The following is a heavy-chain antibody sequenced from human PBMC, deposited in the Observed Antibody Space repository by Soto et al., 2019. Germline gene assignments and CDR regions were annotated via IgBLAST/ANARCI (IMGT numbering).Heavy chain of an antibody. V-gene: IGHV3-21*01. CDR2: ISTSSNYI. D-gene: IGHD6-19*01. CDR1: GFTFSSYS. J-gene: IGHJ3*02. Sequence: EVQLVESGGGLVKPGGSLRLSCAASGFTFSSYSMVWVRQAPGKGLEWVSCISTSSNYIFYGDSVKGRFTISRDNAKKSLYLQMNSLRADDTAVYYCARDTGYSSGLDPESFEIWGQGKMVAVSS. CDR3: ARDTGYSSGLDPESFEI.